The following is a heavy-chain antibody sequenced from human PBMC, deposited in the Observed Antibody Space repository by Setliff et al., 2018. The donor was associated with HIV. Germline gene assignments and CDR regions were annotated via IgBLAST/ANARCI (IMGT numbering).Heavy chain of an antibody. CDR2: INAGNGNT. CDR1: GYTFTSYA. Sequence: EASVKVSCKASGYTFTSYAIHCVRQAPGQRLEWMGWINAGNGNTKYSQKFQGRVTITRDTSASTAYMELSSLRSEDTAVYYCAKTIAAAATLPFAFWGQGTLVTVSS. V-gene: IGHV1-3*01. D-gene: IGHD6-13*01. J-gene: IGHJ4*02. CDR3: AKTIAAAATLPFAF.